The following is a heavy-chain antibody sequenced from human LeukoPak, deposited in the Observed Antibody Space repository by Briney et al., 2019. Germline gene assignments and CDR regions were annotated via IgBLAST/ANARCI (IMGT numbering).Heavy chain of an antibody. J-gene: IGHJ6*03. D-gene: IGHD6-13*01. Sequence: GGSLRLSCAASGFTFKKYWMNWVRQVPGKGLECLANIKEDGSETYYADSVKGRFTISRDNSKNTLYLQMNSLRVEDTSVYYCARGSIAAAGSSKGYMDVWGKGTTVTVSS. V-gene: IGHV3-7*01. CDR2: IKEDGSET. CDR1: GFTFKKYW. CDR3: ARGSIAAAGSSKGYMDV.